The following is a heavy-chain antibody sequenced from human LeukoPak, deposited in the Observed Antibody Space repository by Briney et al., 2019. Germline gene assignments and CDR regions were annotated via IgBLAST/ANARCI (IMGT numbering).Heavy chain of an antibody. CDR2: IKQDGSEK. CDR1: GFTFSSYW. Sequence: GGSLRLSCAASGFTFSSYWMSWVRQAPGKGLEWVANIKQDGSEKYYADSVKGRFTISRDNSKNTLYLQMNSLRVEDTAVYYCAKHHRMAARLVYFDYWGQGTLVTVSS. CDR3: AKHHRMAARLVYFDY. D-gene: IGHD6-6*01. J-gene: IGHJ4*02. V-gene: IGHV3-7*03.